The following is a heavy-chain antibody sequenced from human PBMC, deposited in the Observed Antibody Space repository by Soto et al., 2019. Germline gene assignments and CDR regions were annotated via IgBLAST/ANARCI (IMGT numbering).Heavy chain of an antibody. CDR2: ITPFNGEV. CDR3: ASGGAGSGPVTWELPDH. CDR1: GNTFTYRY. Sequence: QLQLVQSGAEVKKTGSTVTVSCKALGNTFTYRYLHWVRQAPGQALEWMGWITPFNGEVHYAHKFNEPLNFHRDRYINTAYMQMSSLRSEDTAIYYCASGGAGSGPVTWELPDHWGQGTLVTVSS. V-gene: IGHV1-45*02. D-gene: IGHD1-26*01. J-gene: IGHJ4*02.